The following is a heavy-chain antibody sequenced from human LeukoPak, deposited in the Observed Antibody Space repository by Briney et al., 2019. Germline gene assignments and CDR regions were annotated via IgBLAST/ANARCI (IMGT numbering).Heavy chain of an antibody. CDR2: INHRRST. D-gene: IGHD6-6*01. CDR3: VRHGNIDARYFDY. V-gene: IGHV4-34*01. CDR1: GGSLNNYY. J-gene: IGHJ4*02. Sequence: PSETLSLTCAVYGGSLNNYYWTWIRQPPGKGLEWIGEINHRRSTNYNPSLKSRVTISVDTSKSQLSLKLTSVTAADTALYYCVRHGNIDARYFDYWGQGTLVTVSS.